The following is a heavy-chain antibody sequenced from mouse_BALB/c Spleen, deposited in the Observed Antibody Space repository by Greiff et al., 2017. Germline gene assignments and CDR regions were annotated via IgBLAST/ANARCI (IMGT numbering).Heavy chain of an antibody. J-gene: IGHJ3*01. CDR2: IWAGGST. D-gene: IGHD2-14*01. Sequence: QVQLQQSGPGLVAPSQSLSITCTVSGFSLTSYGVHWVRQPPGKGLEWLGVIWAGGSTNYNSALMSSLSISKDNSKSQVFIKMNSLQTDDTAMYYCARDQEVRLAWFAYWGQGTLVTVSA. V-gene: IGHV2-9*02. CDR1: GFSLTSYG. CDR3: ARDQEVRLAWFAY.